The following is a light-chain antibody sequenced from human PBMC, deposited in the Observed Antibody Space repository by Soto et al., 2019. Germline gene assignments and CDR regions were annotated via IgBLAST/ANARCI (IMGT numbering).Light chain of an antibody. Sequence: VLTQSPATLSLSPVERATLSCMASQSVSSYLAWYQQKPGQAPRLLIYDTSNRATGVPARFSGSGSGTDFTLTISSLEPEDCAIYYCQQRQYWPPITFGQGTRLEIK. CDR2: DTS. CDR3: QQRQYWPPIT. CDR1: QSVSSY. J-gene: IGKJ5*01. V-gene: IGKV3-11*01.